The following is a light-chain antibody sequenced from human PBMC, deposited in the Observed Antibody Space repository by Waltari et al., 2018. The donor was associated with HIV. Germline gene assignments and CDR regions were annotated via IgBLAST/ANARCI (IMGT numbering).Light chain of an antibody. Sequence: QSALTQPASVSGSPRQSITISCTGTSSDVGGYSLVSWYQQHPGKAPPLIIYETTRRPSGVSLRFSGSKSGNTASLAISGLRADDEADYYCSSYTSTNTWIFGGGTKVAVL. CDR3: SSYTSTNTWI. CDR1: SSDVGGYSL. V-gene: IGLV2-23*01. CDR2: ETT. J-gene: IGLJ2*01.